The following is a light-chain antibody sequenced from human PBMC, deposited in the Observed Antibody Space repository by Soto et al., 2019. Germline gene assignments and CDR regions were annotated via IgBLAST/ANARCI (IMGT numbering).Light chain of an antibody. CDR2: GAS. Sequence: EIVLTQSPGTLSLSPGERATLSCRASQSVSSSYLAWYQQKPGQAPRLLIYGASSRATGIPDRFSGRGSGTDFTLTISRLEPEDFAVYYCQQYGRSPEYTFGQGTKLEIK. CDR1: QSVSSSY. V-gene: IGKV3-20*01. J-gene: IGKJ2*01. CDR3: QQYGRSPEYT.